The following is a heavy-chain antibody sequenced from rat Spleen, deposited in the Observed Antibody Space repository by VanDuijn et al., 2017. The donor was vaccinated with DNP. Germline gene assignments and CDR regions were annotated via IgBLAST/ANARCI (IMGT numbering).Heavy chain of an antibody. CDR3: ARHVLPLRVWDY. D-gene: IGHD1-4*01. Sequence: EVQLVESGGGLVQPGRSLKLSCVASGFSFSDYYMAWVRQAPTKGLEWVAYISYDGGSTYHGDSVKGRFTISRDIAKNTLYLQMNSLRSEDMATYYCARHVLPLRVWDYWGQGVTVTVSS. J-gene: IGHJ2*01. V-gene: IGHV5-22*01. CDR2: ISYDGGST. CDR1: GFSFSDYY.